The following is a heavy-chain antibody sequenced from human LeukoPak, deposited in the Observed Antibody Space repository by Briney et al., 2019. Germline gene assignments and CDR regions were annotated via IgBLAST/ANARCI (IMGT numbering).Heavy chain of an antibody. CDR2: INHSGST. J-gene: IGHJ4*02. CDR3: ARGGSGSYGY. D-gene: IGHD3-10*01. V-gene: IGHV4-34*01. CDR1: GGSFCGHY. Sequence: PSDTLSLTRAVYGGSFCGHYWSWIRQPPGKGLEWMGEINHSGSTNYNPSLKSRVTISVDTSKNQFSLKLSSVTAADTGVYYCARGGSGSYGYWGEGTLGTVSS.